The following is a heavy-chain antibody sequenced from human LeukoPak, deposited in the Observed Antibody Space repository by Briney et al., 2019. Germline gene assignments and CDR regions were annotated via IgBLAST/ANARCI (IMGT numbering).Heavy chain of an antibody. CDR2: ISAYNGNT. J-gene: IGHJ4*02. CDR1: GYTFTSYG. Sequence: ASVKLSCKASGYTFTSYGISWVRQAPGHGLEWMGWISAYNGNTNYAQKLQGRGTMTTDTSTSTAYMQPRSLRSDDTAVYYCARDYYDSSGYNLDYWGQGTLVTVSS. D-gene: IGHD3-22*01. CDR3: ARDYYDSSGYNLDY. V-gene: IGHV1-18*01.